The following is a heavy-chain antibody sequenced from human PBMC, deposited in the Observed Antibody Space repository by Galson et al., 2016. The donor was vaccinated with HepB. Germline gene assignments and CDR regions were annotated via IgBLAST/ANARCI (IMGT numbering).Heavy chain of an antibody. D-gene: IGHD2-15*01. J-gene: IGHJ2*01. CDR2: IWYDGSNQ. CDR3: ARGETAPATDWYFDL. V-gene: IGHV3-33*01. Sequence: SLRLSCAASGFTFSTYGMHWVRQAPGKGLEWVAVIWYDGSNQYYAHSVEGRFTISRDNSKNTVFLQMNSLRAEDTAVYYCARGETAPATDWYFDLWGRGTLVTVSS. CDR1: GFTFSTYG.